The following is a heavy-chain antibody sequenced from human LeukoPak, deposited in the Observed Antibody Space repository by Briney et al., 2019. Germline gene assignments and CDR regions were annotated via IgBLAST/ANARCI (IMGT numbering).Heavy chain of an antibody. D-gene: IGHD3-16*01. Sequence: PSQTLSLTCTVSGGSISSGDYYWSWIRQPPGKSLEWIGYIYYSGSTYYNPSLKSRVTISVDTSKNQFSLKLSSVTAADTAVYYCAVRIIPGGYYFDYWGQGTLVTVSS. J-gene: IGHJ4*02. V-gene: IGHV4-30-4*01. CDR3: AVRIIPGGYYFDY. CDR1: GGSISSGDYY. CDR2: IYYSGST.